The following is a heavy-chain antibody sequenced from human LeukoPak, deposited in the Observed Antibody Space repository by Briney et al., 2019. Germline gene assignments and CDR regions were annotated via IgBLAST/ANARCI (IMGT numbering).Heavy chain of an antibody. Sequence: SGGSLRLSCAASGLTFSSYAMSWVRQAPGKGLEWVSAISGSGGSTYYADSVKGRFTISRDDSKNTLYLQMNSLRAEDTAVYYCARSLYSSSWYGTWGQGTLVTVSS. CDR2: ISGSGGST. CDR1: GLTFSSYA. J-gene: IGHJ4*02. CDR3: ARSLYSSSWYGT. D-gene: IGHD6-13*01. V-gene: IGHV3-23*01.